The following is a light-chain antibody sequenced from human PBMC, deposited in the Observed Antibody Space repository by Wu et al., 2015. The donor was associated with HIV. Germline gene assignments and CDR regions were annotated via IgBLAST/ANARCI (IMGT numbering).Light chain of an antibody. CDR2: GAS. CDR3: QQYVTSPRT. Sequence: GNGATLSCRASQSISNSLAXFQXKPGQAPRLLIYGASSRATGIPDRFSGSGSGTDFTLTISRLQPEDFAVYYCQQYVTSPRTFGQGTKVEI. J-gene: IGKJ1*01. CDR1: QSISNS. V-gene: IGKV3-20*01.